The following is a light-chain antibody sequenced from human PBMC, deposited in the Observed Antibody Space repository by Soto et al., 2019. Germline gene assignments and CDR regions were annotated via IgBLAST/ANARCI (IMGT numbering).Light chain of an antibody. J-gene: IGKJ2*01. Sequence: EIVLTQSPATLSLSPGERATLSCRASQSVSSYLAWYQQKPGQAPRLLIYDASNRATGIPARFSGSGSETDFTLTTSSLEPEDFAVYYCQQRSNWLHTFGQGTKLEIK. CDR2: DAS. CDR1: QSVSSY. CDR3: QQRSNWLHT. V-gene: IGKV3-11*01.